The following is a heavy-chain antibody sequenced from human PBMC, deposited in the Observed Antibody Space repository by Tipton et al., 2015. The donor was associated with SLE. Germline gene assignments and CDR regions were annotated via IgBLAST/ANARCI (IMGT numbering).Heavy chain of an antibody. D-gene: IGHD1-1*01. CDR1: GFTFSDYW. J-gene: IGHJ4*02. CDR2: IKHTGREK. Sequence: SLRLSCVASGFTFSDYWLSWVRQAPGKGLEWVANIKHTGREKYYVDSVKGRFTISRDNARNSLYLQMNSLRAEDTAVYYCVWDDNRNGGKWGQGTLVTVSS. V-gene: IGHV3-7*01. CDR3: VWDDNRNGGK.